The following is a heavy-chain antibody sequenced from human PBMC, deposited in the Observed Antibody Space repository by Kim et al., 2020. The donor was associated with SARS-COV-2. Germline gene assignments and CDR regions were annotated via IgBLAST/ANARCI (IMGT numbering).Heavy chain of an antibody. J-gene: IGHJ6*02. D-gene: IGHD6-19*01. CDR3: DRIVGSSDNGMDV. V-gene: IGHV3-73*01. Sequence: YGASVKGRFTISRDGSKRTTFLQMNSLRAEDTAVYYCDRIVGSSDNGMDVWGQGTMVTVSS.